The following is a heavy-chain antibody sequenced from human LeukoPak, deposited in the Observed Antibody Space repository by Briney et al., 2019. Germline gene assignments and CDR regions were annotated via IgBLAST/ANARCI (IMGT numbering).Heavy chain of an antibody. D-gene: IGHD3-22*01. CDR2: IIPILGIA. CDR3: AREGPSDSSGYLIDY. J-gene: IGHJ4*02. Sequence: GASVKVSCKACGGTFSSYAISWVRQAPGQGLEWMGRIIPILGIANYAQKFQGRVTITADKSTSTAYMELSGLRSEDTAVYYCAREGPSDSSGYLIDYWGQGTLVTVSS. V-gene: IGHV1-69*04. CDR1: GGTFSSYA.